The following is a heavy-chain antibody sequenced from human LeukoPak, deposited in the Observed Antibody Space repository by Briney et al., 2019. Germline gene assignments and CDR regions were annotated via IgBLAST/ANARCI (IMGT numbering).Heavy chain of an antibody. CDR3: ARGGFGDLLSFFDY. Sequence: ASVKVSFKASGYTFTNYGVNWVRQAPGQGLEWMGWISTYNGNTNYAQKLQGRVTMTTDTSTSTAYMELRSLRSDDTAVYYCARGGFGDLLSFFDYWGQGSLVTVSS. CDR1: GYTFTNYG. V-gene: IGHV1-18*01. CDR2: ISTYNGNT. D-gene: IGHD3-10*01. J-gene: IGHJ4*02.